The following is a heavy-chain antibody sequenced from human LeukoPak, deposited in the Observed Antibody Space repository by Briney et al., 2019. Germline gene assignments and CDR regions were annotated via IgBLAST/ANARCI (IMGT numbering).Heavy chain of an antibody. Sequence: GGSLRLSCAASGFTFSSYSMNWVRQAPGKGLEWVSSISSSSNYIYYADSVMGRSTISRDNAKNSLYLQMNSLRAEDTAVYYCARPVWFGELFYYGMDVWGKGTTVTVSS. CDR3: ARPVWFGELFYYGMDV. V-gene: IGHV3-21*01. CDR2: ISSSSNYI. CDR1: GFTFSSYS. J-gene: IGHJ6*04. D-gene: IGHD3-10*01.